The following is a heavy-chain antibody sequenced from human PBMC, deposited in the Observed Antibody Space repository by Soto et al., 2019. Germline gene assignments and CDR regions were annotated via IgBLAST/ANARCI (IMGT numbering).Heavy chain of an antibody. J-gene: IGHJ4*02. CDR3: ARGRIVGATRVTDY. D-gene: IGHD1-26*01. Sequence: PSETLSLTCTVSGGSISSSSYYWGWIRQPPGKGLEWIGSIYYSGSTYYNPSLKSRVTISVDTSKNQFSLKLSSVTAADTAVYYCARGRIVGATRVTDYWGQGTLVTVSS. V-gene: IGHV4-39*01. CDR1: GGSISSSSYY. CDR2: IYYSGST.